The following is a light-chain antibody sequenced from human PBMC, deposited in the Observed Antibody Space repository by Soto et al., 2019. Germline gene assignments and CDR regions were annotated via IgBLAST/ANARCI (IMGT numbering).Light chain of an antibody. V-gene: IGKV1-5*01. CDR1: QPIFNW. J-gene: IGKJ1*01. CDR3: QQYNSYPWT. Sequence: DIQMTQSPSTLSAAVGDRVTITCRASQPIFNWLAWYQRKPGRAPNLLIYDASSLQSGVPSTFSGSGSGTEFTLTISSLQPGDFATYYCQQYNSYPWTFGQGTKVEIK. CDR2: DAS.